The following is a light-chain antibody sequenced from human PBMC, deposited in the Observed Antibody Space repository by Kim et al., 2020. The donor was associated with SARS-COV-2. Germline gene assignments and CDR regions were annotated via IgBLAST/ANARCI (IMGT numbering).Light chain of an antibody. CDR1: NSNIEAGYD. CDR3: QSYDSSLSAVL. Sequence: RVTSSCTGSNSNIEAGYDVHWYQQVPGTAPKLLIYATNCRPSGVPDRFSGSKSGTSASLAITGLQAEDEADYYCQSYDSSLSAVLFGGGTQLTVL. CDR2: ATN. V-gene: IGLV1-40*01. J-gene: IGLJ2*01.